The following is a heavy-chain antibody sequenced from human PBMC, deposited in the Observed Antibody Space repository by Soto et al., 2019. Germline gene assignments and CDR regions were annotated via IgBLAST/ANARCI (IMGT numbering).Heavy chain of an antibody. CDR2: XYXSXXX. Sequence: SETLSLTCTVSGGTVSSGSYYWSWIRQPPGKGXEXSGXXYXSXXXNXXXXLKSRVTISVDTSKNQFSLKLSSVTAADTDVYDCARDSGSGWLDYWGQGTLVTVSS. V-gene: IGHV4-61*01. CDR3: ARDSGSGWLDY. J-gene: IGHJ4*02. CDR1: GGTVSSGSYY. D-gene: IGHD6-19*01.